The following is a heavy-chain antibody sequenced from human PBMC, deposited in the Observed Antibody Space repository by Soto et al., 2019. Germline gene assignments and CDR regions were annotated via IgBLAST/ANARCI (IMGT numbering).Heavy chain of an antibody. D-gene: IGHD6-19*01. J-gene: IGHJ6*03. CDR3: ARDRGVAPPVAGNTHYYYYMDV. Sequence: QDQLVQSGVEVKKPGASVKVSCKASGYSFTNYGITWVRQAPGQGFEWMGWISAYNGNTNYAQKFQGRVTLTTDASTSPAYLELGGLRSDDTAVYYCARDRGVAPPVAGNTHYYYYMDVWGKGTTVTVSS. CDR2: ISAYNGNT. V-gene: IGHV1-18*01. CDR1: GYSFTNYG.